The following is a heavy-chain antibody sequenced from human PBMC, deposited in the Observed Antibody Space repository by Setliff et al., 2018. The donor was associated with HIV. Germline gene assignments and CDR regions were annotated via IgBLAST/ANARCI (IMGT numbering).Heavy chain of an antibody. V-gene: IGHV1-2*06. D-gene: IGHD3-22*01. CDR3: ARHASTWYYESSGPHFDY. CDR1: GYTFTGYY. J-gene: IGHJ4*02. Sequence: GASVKVSCKASGYTFTGYYMHWVRQAPGQGLEWMGRINPNSGGTNYAQKFQGRVTMTRDTSIITAYMELSRLKSDDTAVYYCARHASTWYYESSGPHFDYWGQGTLVTVSS. CDR2: INPNSGGT.